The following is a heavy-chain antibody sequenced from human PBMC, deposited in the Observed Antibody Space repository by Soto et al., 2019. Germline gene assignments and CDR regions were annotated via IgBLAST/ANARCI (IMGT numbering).Heavy chain of an antibody. CDR2: IYYSGST. V-gene: IGHV4-39*01. D-gene: IGHD6-13*01. J-gene: IGHJ6*02. CDR3: ARHGGIAAAGIYYSYYGMDV. CDR1: GGSISSSSYY. Sequence: QLQLQESGPGLVKPSETLSLTCTVSGGSISSSSYYWGWIRQPPGKGLEWIGSIYYSGSTYYNPSLKSRVTISLDTSKNQFPLKLSSVTAADTAVYYCARHGGIAAAGIYYSYYGMDVWGQGTTVAVSS.